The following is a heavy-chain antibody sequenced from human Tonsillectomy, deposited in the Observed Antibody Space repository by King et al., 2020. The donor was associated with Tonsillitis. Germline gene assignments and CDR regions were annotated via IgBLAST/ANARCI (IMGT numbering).Heavy chain of an antibody. V-gene: IGHV3-33*01. Sequence: VQLQESGGDVVQPGRSLRLSCSASGFNFSSYGMHWVRQAPGKGLEWVAIIWYDGTKKYYADSVKGRFTISRDNSKNTLFVQMNSLRAEDSAVYYCARAGTLGSGRFQPLAIDYWGQGTLVTVSS. D-gene: IGHD3-10*01. CDR1: GFNFSSYG. CDR2: IWYDGTKK. J-gene: IGHJ4*02. CDR3: ARAGTLGSGRFQPLAIDY.